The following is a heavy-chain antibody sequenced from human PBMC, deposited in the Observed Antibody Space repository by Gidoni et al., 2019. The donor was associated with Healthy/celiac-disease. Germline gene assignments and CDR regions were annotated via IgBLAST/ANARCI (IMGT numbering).Heavy chain of an antibody. Sequence: EVKLVESGGVLVQPGGSLKLSCAASGFTFSGSAMHWVRQAAGKGLEWVGRIRSKANSYATAYAASVKGRFTISRDDSKTTAYLQMNSLKTEDTAVYYCSPLEDYGGDYWGQGTLVTVSS. J-gene: IGHJ4*02. D-gene: IGHD4-17*01. CDR1: GFTFSGSA. V-gene: IGHV3-73*02. CDR2: IRSKANSYAT. CDR3: SPLEDYGGDY.